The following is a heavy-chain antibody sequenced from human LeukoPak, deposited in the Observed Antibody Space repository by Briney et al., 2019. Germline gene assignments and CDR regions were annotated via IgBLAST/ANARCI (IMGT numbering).Heavy chain of an antibody. CDR2: IWYDGSNK. V-gene: IGHV3-33*06. J-gene: IGHJ4*02. D-gene: IGHD3-22*01. CDR3: AKDYSGYYSYFDY. CDR1: GFTFSSYG. Sequence: PGRSLRLSCAASGFTFSSYGMHWVRQAPGKGLEWVAVIWYDGSNKYYADSVKGRFTISRDNSKNTLYLQMNSLRAEDTAVYYCAKDYSGYYSYFDYWGQGTLVTVSS.